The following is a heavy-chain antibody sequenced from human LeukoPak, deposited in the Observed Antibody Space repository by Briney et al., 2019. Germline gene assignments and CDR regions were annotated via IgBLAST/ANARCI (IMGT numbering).Heavy chain of an antibody. CDR1: GGSISSSSYY. CDR3: ARAQDAFDI. Sequence: SETLSLTCTVSGGSISSSSYYWGWIRQPPGKGLEWIGSIYYSGSTYYNPSLKSRVTISVDTSKNQFSLKLSSVTAAVTAVYYCARAQDAFDIWGQGTMVTVSS. CDR2: IYYSGST. V-gene: IGHV4-39*01. J-gene: IGHJ3*02.